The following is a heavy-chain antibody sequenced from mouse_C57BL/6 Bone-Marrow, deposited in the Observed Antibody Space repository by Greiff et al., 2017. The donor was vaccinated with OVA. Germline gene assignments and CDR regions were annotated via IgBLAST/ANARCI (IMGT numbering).Heavy chain of an antibody. CDR1: GYTFTDYY. CDR3: ARQGYGNRGGIYAMDY. V-gene: IGHV1-76*01. D-gene: IGHD2-1*01. CDR2: IYPGSGNT. J-gene: IGHJ4*01. Sequence: LVESGAELVRPGASVKLSCKASGYTFTDYYINWVKQRPGQGLEWIARIYPGSGNTYYNEKFKGKATLTAEKSSSTAYMQLSSLTSEDSAVYFCARQGYGNRGGIYAMDYWGQGTSVTVSS.